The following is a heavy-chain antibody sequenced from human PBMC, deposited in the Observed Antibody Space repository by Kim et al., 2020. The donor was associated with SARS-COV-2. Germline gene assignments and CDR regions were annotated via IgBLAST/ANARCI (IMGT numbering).Heavy chain of an antibody. D-gene: IGHD3-3*01. V-gene: IGHV3-43*01. CDR1: GFDFNRFT. Sequence: GGSLRLSCAASGFDFNRFTMHWVRQRPGRGLEWVAFINGGGASSYGDAVQGRFTIFRDNSEKSVYLLMDSMRSEDNAVFYCVKERDAHKDGLESWGPGT. CDR3: VKERDAHKDGLES. J-gene: IGHJ5*02. CDR2: INGGGAS.